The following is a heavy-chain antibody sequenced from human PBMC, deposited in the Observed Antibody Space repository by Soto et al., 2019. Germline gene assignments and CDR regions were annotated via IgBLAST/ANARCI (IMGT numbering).Heavy chain of an antibody. D-gene: IGHD6-13*01. CDR2: INPNSGGT. Sequence: ASVKVSCKASGYTFTGYYMHWVRQAPGQGLEWMGWINPNSGGTNYAQKFQGRVTMARDTSISTAYMELSRLRSDDTAVYYCARDGFAAADPYYGMDVWGQGTTVTVSS. CDR3: ARDGFAAADPYYGMDV. CDR1: GYTFTGYY. J-gene: IGHJ6*02. V-gene: IGHV1-2*02.